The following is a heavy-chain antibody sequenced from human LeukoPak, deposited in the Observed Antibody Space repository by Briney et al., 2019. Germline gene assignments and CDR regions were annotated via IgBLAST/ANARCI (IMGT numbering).Heavy chain of an antibody. CDR3: ARDHYCGGDCYYYMDV. CDR2: INPNSGGT. CDR1: GYTFTGYY. V-gene: IGHV1-2*02. Sequence: GASVKVSCKASGYTFTGYYMHWVRQAPGQGLEWMGWINPNSGGTNYAQKFQGRVTMTRDTSISTAYMELSRLRSDDTAVYYCARDHYCGGDCYYYMDVWGKGTTVTVSS. D-gene: IGHD2-21*01. J-gene: IGHJ6*03.